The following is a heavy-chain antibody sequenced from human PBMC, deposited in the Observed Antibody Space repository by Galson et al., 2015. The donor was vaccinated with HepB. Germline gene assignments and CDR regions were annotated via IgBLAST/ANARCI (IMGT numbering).Heavy chain of an antibody. Sequence: SLRLSCSASGFTFSYCGMSWVRQAPGNGLEWVSGISGTTGSTYYADSVKGRFTISRDNSKNTLYLQMNSLRAEDTAVYYWAKDLPRGGAWLAPFDYWGQGTLVIVSS. D-gene: IGHD6-19*01. CDR3: AKDLPRGGAWLAPFDY. CDR1: GFTFSYCG. J-gene: IGHJ4*02. CDR2: ISGTTGST. V-gene: IGHV3-23*01.